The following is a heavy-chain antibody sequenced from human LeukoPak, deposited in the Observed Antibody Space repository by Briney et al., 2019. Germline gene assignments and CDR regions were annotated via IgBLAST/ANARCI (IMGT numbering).Heavy chain of an antibody. CDR2: INSNATTT. V-gene: IGHV3-74*01. Sequence: PGGSLRLSCAASGFIFSKYWIHWVRQAPGKGLVWVARINSNATTTAYAESVKGRFTISRDNNKNTLYLQMSSLTTEDTAVYHCATFELSGLRSVCSPLDWGQGTLVTVSS. D-gene: IGHD3-16*01. J-gene: IGHJ4*02. CDR1: GFIFSKYW. CDR3: ATFELSGLRSVCSPLD.